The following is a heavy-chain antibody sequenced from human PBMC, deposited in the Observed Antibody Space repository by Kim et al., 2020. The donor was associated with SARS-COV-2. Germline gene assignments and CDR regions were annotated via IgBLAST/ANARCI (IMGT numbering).Heavy chain of an antibody. CDR3: AGRTITVAGATDY. V-gene: IGHV3-23*01. J-gene: IGHJ4*02. D-gene: IGHD6-19*01. Sequence: YTADSVRGRFTISGDNSKTTVYLQMNSLRVEETALYFCAGRTITVAGATDYWGQGTLVTVSS.